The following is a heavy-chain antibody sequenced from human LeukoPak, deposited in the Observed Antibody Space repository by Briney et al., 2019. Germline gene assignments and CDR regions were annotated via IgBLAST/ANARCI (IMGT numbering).Heavy chain of an antibody. Sequence: GGFLRLSCAASGFTVSSNYMSWVRQAPGKGLEWVSVIYSGGSTYYADSVKGRFTISRDNSKNTLYLQMNSLRAEDTAVYYCARDWDTAMENYYYGMDVWGQGTTVTVSS. V-gene: IGHV3-66*01. J-gene: IGHJ6*02. D-gene: IGHD5-18*01. CDR3: ARDWDTAMENYYYGMDV. CDR1: GFTVSSNY. CDR2: IYSGGST.